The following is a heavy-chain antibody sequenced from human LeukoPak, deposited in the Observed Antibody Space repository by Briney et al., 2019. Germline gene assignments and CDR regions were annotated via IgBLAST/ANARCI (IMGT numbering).Heavy chain of an antibody. D-gene: IGHD6-13*01. V-gene: IGHV3-49*04. CDR2: IRSKAYGGTT. J-gene: IGHJ4*02. CDR1: GFTFSSYS. CDR3: TRFPIAAADHRFDY. Sequence: GGSLRLSCAASGFTFSSYSMNWVRQAPGKGLEWVGFIRSKAYGGTTEYAASVKGRFTISRDDSKSIAYLQMNSLKTEDTAVYYCTRFPIAAADHRFDYWGQGTLVTVSS.